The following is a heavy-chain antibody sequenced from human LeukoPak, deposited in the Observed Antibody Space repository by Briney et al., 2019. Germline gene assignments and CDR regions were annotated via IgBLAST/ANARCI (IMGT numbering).Heavy chain of an antibody. Sequence: QSGGSLRLSCAASGFTFDDYAMHWVRHAPGKGLEWVSGISWSSGSIGYADSVKGRFTISRDNAKNSLYLQMNSLRAEDMALYYCAKDIGWYDAFDIWGQGTMVTVSS. CDR2: ISWSSGSI. CDR3: AKDIGWYDAFDI. CDR1: GFTFDDYA. J-gene: IGHJ3*02. D-gene: IGHD2-15*01. V-gene: IGHV3-9*03.